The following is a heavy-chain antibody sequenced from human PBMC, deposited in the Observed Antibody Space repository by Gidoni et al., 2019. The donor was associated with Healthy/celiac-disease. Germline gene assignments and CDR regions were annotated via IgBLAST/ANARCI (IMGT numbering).Heavy chain of an antibody. Sequence: EVQLLDSGGGLVQPGGSLRLSCVASGFTFTNYAMSWVRQAPGKGLEWVSTIRGNGDSTLYSDSLKGRFTISRDNSKNTVYLHMNSLRAEDTALYYCATAYGPGGYWGQGTLVTVSS. D-gene: IGHD3-10*01. CDR1: GFTFTNYA. V-gene: IGHV3-23*01. J-gene: IGHJ4*02. CDR2: IRGNGDST. CDR3: ATAYGPGGY.